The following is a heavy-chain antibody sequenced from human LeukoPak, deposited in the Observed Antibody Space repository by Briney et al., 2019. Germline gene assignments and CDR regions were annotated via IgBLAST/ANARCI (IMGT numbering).Heavy chain of an antibody. V-gene: IGHV4-38-2*02. CDR1: GYSISSGYY. Sequence: SETLSLTCTVSGYSISSGYYWGWIRQSPGKGLEWIGNIYHTGSTYYNPSLKSRVTISVDTSKNQFSLKLSSVTAADTAVYYCARDSSGWYENHDAFDIWGQGTMVTVSS. J-gene: IGHJ3*02. CDR3: ARDSSGWYENHDAFDI. CDR2: IYHTGST. D-gene: IGHD6-19*01.